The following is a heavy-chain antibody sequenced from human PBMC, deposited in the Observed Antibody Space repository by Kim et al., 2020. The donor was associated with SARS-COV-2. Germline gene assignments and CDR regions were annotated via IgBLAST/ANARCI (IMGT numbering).Heavy chain of an antibody. Sequence: SGRTHTNPALKSRLTISVDTSKNQFSLKLSSVTAADTAVYYCARPNYFDYWGQGTLVTVSS. V-gene: IGHV4-39*01. CDR2: SGRT. CDR3: ARPNYFDY. J-gene: IGHJ4*02.